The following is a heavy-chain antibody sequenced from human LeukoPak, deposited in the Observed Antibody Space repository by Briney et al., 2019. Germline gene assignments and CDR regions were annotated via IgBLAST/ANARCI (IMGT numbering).Heavy chain of an antibody. CDR1: GFTFSNYW. V-gene: IGHV3-7*01. D-gene: IGHD1/OR15-1a*01. CDR2: IKHDGSED. Sequence: PGGSPRLSCEASGFTFSNYWMSWVRQAPGKGLEWVANIKHDGSEDHYVDSVRGRFTISRDNAKDSLFLQMNSLRAEDTAVYYCTTDRDEQGFDPWGQGTLVTVSS. J-gene: IGHJ5*02. CDR3: TTDRDEQGFDP.